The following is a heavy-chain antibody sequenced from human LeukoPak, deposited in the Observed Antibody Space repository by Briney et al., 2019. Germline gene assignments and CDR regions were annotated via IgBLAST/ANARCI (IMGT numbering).Heavy chain of an antibody. D-gene: IGHD6-13*01. Sequence: ASVKVSCKASGYTFTGYYMHWVPQAPGQGLEWMGWINPNSGGTNYAQKFQGRVTMTRDTSISTAYMELSRLRSDDTDVYYCAREGSSWDRGTDYWGQGTLVTVSS. CDR1: GYTFTGYY. J-gene: IGHJ4*02. CDR3: AREGSSWDRGTDY. V-gene: IGHV1-2*02. CDR2: INPNSGGT.